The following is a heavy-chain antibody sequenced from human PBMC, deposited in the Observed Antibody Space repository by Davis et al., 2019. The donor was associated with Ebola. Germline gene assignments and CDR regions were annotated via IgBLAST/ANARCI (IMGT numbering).Heavy chain of an antibody. V-gene: IGHV3-30*04. CDR3: VRFVYRADDTFDV. CDR1: GFSFRSYA. J-gene: IGHJ3*01. D-gene: IGHD2-8*01. Sequence: PGESLKISCAASGFSFRSYAMHWVRQAPGKGLEWVTVISNDGRNKYYADSVKGRFTISRDNSKNPLYLQMNSLRPADTAKYYCVRFVYRADDTFDVWGQGTMVTVSS. CDR2: ISNDGRNK.